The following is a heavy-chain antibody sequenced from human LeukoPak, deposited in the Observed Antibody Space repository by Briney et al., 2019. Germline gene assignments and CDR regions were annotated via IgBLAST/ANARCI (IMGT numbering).Heavy chain of an antibody. V-gene: IGHV3-21*01. CDR3: ARAVKRGSGSYYYYMDV. CDR2: ISSSSSYI. J-gene: IGHJ6*03. Sequence: KPGGSLRLSCAASGFTFSSYSMNWVRQAPGKGLGWVSSISSSSSYIYYADSVKSRFTISGDNAKNSLYLQMNSLRAEDTAVYYCARAVKRGSGSYYYYMDVWGKGTTVTVSS. CDR1: GFTFSSYS. D-gene: IGHD3-10*01.